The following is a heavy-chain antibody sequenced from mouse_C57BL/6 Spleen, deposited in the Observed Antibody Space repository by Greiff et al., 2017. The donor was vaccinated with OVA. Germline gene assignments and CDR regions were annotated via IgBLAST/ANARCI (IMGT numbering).Heavy chain of an antibody. Sequence: EVQGVESGGGLVKPGGSLKLSCAASGFTFSSYAMSWVRQTPEKRLEWVATISDGGSYTYYPDNVKGRFTISRDNAKNNLYLQMSHLKSEDTAMYYCARDRSWDYFDYWGQGTTLTVSS. V-gene: IGHV5-4*01. J-gene: IGHJ2*01. D-gene: IGHD4-1*01. CDR1: GFTFSSYA. CDR2: ISDGGSYT. CDR3: ARDRSWDYFDY.